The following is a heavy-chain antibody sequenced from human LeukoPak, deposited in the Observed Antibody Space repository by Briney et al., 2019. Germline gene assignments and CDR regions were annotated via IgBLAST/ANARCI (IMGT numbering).Heavy chain of an antibody. CDR3: ARVSMIVEPVGAQLFDY. Sequence: SETLSLTCAVYGGSFSGYYWSWIRQPPGKGLEWIGEINHSGSTNYNPSLKSRVTISVDTSKNQFSLKLSSVTAADTAVYYCARVSMIVEPVGAQLFDYWGQGTLVTVSS. CDR2: INHSGST. CDR1: GGSFSGYY. V-gene: IGHV4-34*01. D-gene: IGHD3-22*01. J-gene: IGHJ4*02.